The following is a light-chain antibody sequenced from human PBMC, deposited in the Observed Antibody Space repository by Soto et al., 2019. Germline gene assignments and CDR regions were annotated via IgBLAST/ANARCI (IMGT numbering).Light chain of an antibody. Sequence: SYELTQPPSVSVAPGKTARITCGGNNIGSKSVHWYQQKPGQAPVLVIYYDSDRPSGIPERFSGSNSGNTATLTISRVEAGDEDDYYCQVWDSSSDRQVVFGGGTKLTVL. CDR2: YDS. CDR3: QVWDSSSDRQVV. V-gene: IGLV3-21*04. J-gene: IGLJ2*01. CDR1: NIGSKS.